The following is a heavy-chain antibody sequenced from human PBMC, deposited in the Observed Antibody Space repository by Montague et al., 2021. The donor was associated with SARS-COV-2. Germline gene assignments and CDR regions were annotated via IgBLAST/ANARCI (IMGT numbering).Heavy chain of an antibody. D-gene: IGHD2-15*01. J-gene: IGHJ4*02. CDR2: IYYSGNT. V-gene: IGHV4-31*03. CDR3: ARGVIAAPGYFDY. CDR1: GGSFNSGAYF. Sequence: TLSLTCTVSGGSFNSGAYFWSWIRQHPEKGLDWIARIYYSGNTYYNPSLKSRVALSVDTSKKQFSLNLTSVTAADTATYYCARGVIAAPGYFDYWGQGTLVTVSS.